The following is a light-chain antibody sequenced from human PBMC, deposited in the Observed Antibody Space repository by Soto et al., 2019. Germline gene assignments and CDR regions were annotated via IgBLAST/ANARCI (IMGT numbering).Light chain of an antibody. Sequence: EIGVTQSPATLSVSTGERATLSCRASQSVSSNLAWYQQKPGQAPRLLIYGASTRATGIPARFSGSGSGTEFTLTISSLQSEDFAVYYCQQYNNWPPWTFAQGTKVDIK. V-gene: IGKV3-15*01. J-gene: IGKJ1*01. CDR1: QSVSSN. CDR2: GAS. CDR3: QQYNNWPPWT.